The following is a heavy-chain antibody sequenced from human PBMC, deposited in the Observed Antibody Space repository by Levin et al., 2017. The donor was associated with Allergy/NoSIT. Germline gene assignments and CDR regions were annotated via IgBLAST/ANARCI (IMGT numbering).Heavy chain of an antibody. J-gene: IGHJ3*02. CDR3: ARDNIGLPDAFDI. CDR1: GFTFDDYA. D-gene: IGHD3-10*01. CDR2: ISWNSGSI. Sequence: SCAASGFTFDDYAMHWVRQAPGKGLEWVSGISWNSGSIGYADSVKGRFTISRDNAKNSLYLQMSSLRTEDTALYYCARDNIGLPDAFDIWGQGTMVIVSS. V-gene: IGHV3-9*01.